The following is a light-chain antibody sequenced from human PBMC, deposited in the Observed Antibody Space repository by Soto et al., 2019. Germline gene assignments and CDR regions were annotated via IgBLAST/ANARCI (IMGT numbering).Light chain of an antibody. Sequence: EVVLPQSPATLSLSPGEGATLSCRASQSMGNYLAWYQQKPGQAPRLLIYATSNRATGIPARFSGSGSGTYFTLTISSLETEDFAVDDCHQRSSWPFTFGPGTKVDIK. V-gene: IGKV3-11*01. CDR2: ATS. CDR1: QSMGNY. CDR3: HQRSSWPFT. J-gene: IGKJ3*01.